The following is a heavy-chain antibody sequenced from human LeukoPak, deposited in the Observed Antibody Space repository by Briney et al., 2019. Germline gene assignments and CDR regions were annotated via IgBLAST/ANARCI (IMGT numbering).Heavy chain of an antibody. CDR1: GFTFSSHG. D-gene: IGHD4-17*01. CDR3: ARDLGTYGTESGSRFDP. CDR2: IWYDGSNK. V-gene: IGHV3-33*07. Sequence: PGRSLRLSCAASGFTFSSHGFYWVRQAPGKGLEWVALIWYDGSNKYYEDSVKGRFTISRDDSKSTVYLQMYSLRAEDTAVYYCARDLGTYGTESGSRFDPWGQGTLVTVSS. J-gene: IGHJ5*02.